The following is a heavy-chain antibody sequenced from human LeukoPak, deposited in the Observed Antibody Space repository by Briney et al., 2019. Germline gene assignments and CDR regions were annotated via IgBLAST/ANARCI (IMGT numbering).Heavy chain of an antibody. CDR2: ISYDGSTK. J-gene: IGHJ4*02. Sequence: GSSLSLSCAASKFTFSNCVMHWVRQAPGNGLEWVALISYDGSTKFYADSVKGRFTISRDNSKNTLYLQMNSLRAEDAAVYYCAREESMTTVTDFDYWGQGTLVTVSS. V-gene: IGHV3-30-3*01. CDR1: KFTFSNCV. CDR3: AREESMTTVTDFDY. D-gene: IGHD4-17*01.